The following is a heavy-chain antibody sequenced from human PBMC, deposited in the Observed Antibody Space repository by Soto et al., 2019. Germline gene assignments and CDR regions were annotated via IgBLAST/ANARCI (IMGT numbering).Heavy chain of an antibody. V-gene: IGHV3-53*04. D-gene: IGHD6-13*01. CDR1: GFTVSSNY. J-gene: IGHJ4*02. CDR3: ARGGWVAAAGLKAPLRY. CDR2: IYSGGST. Sequence: GGSLRLSCAASGFTVSSNYMSWVRQAPGKGLEWVSVIYSGGSTYYADSVKGRFTISRHNSKNTLYLQLNSLRAEDTAVYYCARGGWVAAAGLKAPLRYWGQGTLVTVSS.